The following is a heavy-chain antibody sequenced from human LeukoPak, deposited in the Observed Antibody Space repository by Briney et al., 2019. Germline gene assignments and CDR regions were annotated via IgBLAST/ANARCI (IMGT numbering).Heavy chain of an antibody. CDR1: GDSISSYY. V-gene: IGHV4-39*01. CDR3: ARHNPTAVWFDP. D-gene: IGHD4-11*01. J-gene: IGHJ5*02. CDR2: IYYSGST. Sequence: SETLSLTCTVSGDSISSYYWGWIRQPPGKGLEWIGSIYYSGSTYYNPSLKSRVTISVDTSKNQFSLKLSSVTAADTAVYYCARHNPTAVWFDPWGQGTLVTVSS.